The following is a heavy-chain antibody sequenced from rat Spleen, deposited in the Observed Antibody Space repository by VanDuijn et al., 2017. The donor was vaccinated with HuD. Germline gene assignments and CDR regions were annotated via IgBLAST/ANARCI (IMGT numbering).Heavy chain of an antibody. CDR3: ARQGTIPFDY. D-gene: IGHD3-8*01. Sequence: EVQLVESGGGLVQPGRSLKLSCVASGFTFNNYWMTWVRQAPKKGLEWVATIFYDGSGTYYRDSVKGRFTISRDNAKSTLNLQMDSLRSEDTATYYCARQGTIPFDYWGQGVMVTVSS. J-gene: IGHJ2*01. CDR1: GFTFNNYW. V-gene: IGHV5-7*01. CDR2: IFYDGSGT.